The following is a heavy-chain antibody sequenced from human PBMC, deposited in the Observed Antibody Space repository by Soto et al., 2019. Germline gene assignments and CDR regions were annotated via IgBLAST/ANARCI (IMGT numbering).Heavy chain of an antibody. CDR3: AKDPDTRAYYYVGMDV. CDR1: GYSFISYW. Sequence: GESLKISCKGSGYSFISYWIGWVRQMPGKGLEWMGIIYPGDSDTRYSPSFQGQVTISADKSISTAYLQWSSLRAEDSAVYYCAKDPDTRAYYYVGMDVWGQGTTVTVSS. D-gene: IGHD2-2*01. V-gene: IGHV5-51*01. CDR2: IYPGDSDT. J-gene: IGHJ6*02.